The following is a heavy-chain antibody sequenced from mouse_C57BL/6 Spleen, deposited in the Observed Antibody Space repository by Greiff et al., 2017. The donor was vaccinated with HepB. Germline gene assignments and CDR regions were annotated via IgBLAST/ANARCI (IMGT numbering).Heavy chain of an antibody. V-gene: IGHV1-15*01. CDR3: TRRCGTDY. CDR2: IDPETGGT. Sequence: QVQLKESGAELVRPGASVTLSCKASGYTFTDYEMHWVKQTPVHGLEWIGAIDPETGGTAYNQKFKGKAILTADKSSSTAYMELRSLTSEDSAVYYLTRRCGTDYWGQGTTLTVAS. J-gene: IGHJ2*01. D-gene: IGHD1-1*01. CDR1: GYTFTDYE.